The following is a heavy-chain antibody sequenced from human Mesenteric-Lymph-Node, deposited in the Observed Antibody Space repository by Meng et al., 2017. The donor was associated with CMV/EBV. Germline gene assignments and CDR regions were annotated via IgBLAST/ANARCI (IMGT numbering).Heavy chain of an antibody. Sequence: ASVKVSCKASGYTFTNYGILWVRQAPGQGPEWMGWINAYNGNTDYAQQLQGRVTMTTDTSTNTGYMELKSLRSDDTAMYYCARATIGSGWYAYWGQGTLVTVSS. CDR1: GYTFTNYG. J-gene: IGHJ4*02. CDR2: INAYNGNT. CDR3: ARATIGSGWYAY. D-gene: IGHD6-13*01. V-gene: IGHV1-18*01.